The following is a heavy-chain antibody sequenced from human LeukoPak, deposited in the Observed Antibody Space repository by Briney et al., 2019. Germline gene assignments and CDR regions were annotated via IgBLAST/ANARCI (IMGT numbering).Heavy chain of an antibody. CDR2: MSGGGTT. J-gene: IGHJ4*02. CDR1: GLTFSSHT. Sequence: GGSLRLSCAASGLTFSSHTMSWVRQAPGKGLEWVSAMSGGGTTYHADSVKGRFTISRDSSENTLYLQMNSLGAEDTAIYYCAKLFGDYGDDYWGQGTLVTVSS. V-gene: IGHV3-23*01. CDR3: AKLFGDYGDDY. D-gene: IGHD3-10*01.